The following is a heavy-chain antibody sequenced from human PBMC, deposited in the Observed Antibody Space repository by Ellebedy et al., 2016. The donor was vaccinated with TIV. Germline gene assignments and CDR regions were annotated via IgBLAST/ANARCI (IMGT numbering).Heavy chain of an antibody. CDR1: GGSFSSYY. V-gene: IGHV4-4*07. Sequence: SETLSLXXTVSGGSFSSYYWSWIRQSAGKGLEWIGRIFMSGSISYNPSLKSRVTMSVDASTTQLSLNLSSVTAADTAVYICARLRQSRDRSHWYFDLWGRGTLVTVSS. J-gene: IGHJ2*01. CDR3: ARLRQSRDRSHWYFDL. D-gene: IGHD1-14*01. CDR2: IFMSGSI.